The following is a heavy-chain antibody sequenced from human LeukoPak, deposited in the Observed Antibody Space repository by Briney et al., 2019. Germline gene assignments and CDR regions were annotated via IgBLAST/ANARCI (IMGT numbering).Heavy chain of an antibody. CDR1: GFTFSTYW. V-gene: IGHV3-74*01. D-gene: IGHD4-17*01. Sequence: PGGSLRLSCAASGFTFSTYWMHWVRQAPGKGLVWVSRIKGDGSSTSYADSVKGRFTISRDNDKNTLYLQMNSLRGEDTAVHYCVGDPDYGGYSRFDYWGQGTLVTVSS. CDR3: VGDPDYGGYSRFDY. CDR2: IKGDGSST. J-gene: IGHJ4*02.